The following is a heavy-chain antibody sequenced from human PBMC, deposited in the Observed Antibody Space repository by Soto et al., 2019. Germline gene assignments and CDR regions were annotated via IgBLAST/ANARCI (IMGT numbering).Heavy chain of an antibody. V-gene: IGHV3-21*01. CDR2: ISSSGSFM. D-gene: IGHD1-7*01. CDR1: GFSFSSDS. J-gene: IGHJ5*01. CDR3: ARDPPTGTTLDWFDS. Sequence: GGSLRLSCAASGFSFSSDSMGWVRQAPGKGLGWVSSISSSGSFMNYADSVKGRFTISRDNAKNSLYLQMSSLKDEDTAVYYCARDPPTGTTLDWFDSWGQGTLVTVSS.